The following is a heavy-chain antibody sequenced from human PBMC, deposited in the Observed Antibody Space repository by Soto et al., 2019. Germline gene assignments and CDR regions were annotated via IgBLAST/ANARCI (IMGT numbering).Heavy chain of an antibody. V-gene: IGHV3-23*01. CDR3: ARKIIAAAAAYNWFDP. J-gene: IGHJ5*02. CDR1: GFTFSSYA. D-gene: IGHD6-13*01. Sequence: TGGSLRLSCAASGFTFSSYAMSWVRQAPGKGLEWVSAISGSGGSTYYADSVKGRFTISRDNSKNTLYLQMNSLRAEDTAVYYCARKIIAAAAAYNWFDPWGQGTLVTVSS. CDR2: ISGSGGST.